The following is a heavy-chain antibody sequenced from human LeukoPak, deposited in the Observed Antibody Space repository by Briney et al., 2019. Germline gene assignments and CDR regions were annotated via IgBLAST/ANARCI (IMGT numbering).Heavy chain of an antibody. CDR3: ARDIQGSFNY. CDR2: ISSSGSTI. Sequence: PGGSLRLSCAASGFTFSSYEMHWVRQAPGKGLEWISYISSSGSTIYYADSVKGRFTISRDNSKNTLYLQVNRLRAEDTAVFYCARDIQGSFNYWGQGTLVTVSS. CDR1: GFTFSSYE. J-gene: IGHJ4*02. V-gene: IGHV3-48*03.